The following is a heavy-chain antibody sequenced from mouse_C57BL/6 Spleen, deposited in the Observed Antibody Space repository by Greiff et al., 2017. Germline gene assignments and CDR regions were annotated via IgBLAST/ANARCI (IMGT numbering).Heavy chain of an antibody. V-gene: IGHV14-1*01. Sequence: VQLQQSGAELVRPGASVKLSCTASGFNIKDYYMHWVKQRPEQGLEWIGRIDPEDGDTEYAPKFQGKATMTADTSSNTAYLQLSSLTSEDTAVYYCTTTTVVAGPAWFAYWGQGTLVTVSA. J-gene: IGHJ3*01. CDR1: GFNIKDYY. CDR2: IDPEDGDT. D-gene: IGHD1-1*01. CDR3: TTTTVVAGPAWFAY.